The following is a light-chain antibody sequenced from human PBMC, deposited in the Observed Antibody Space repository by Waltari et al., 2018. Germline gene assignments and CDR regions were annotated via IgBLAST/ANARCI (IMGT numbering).Light chain of an antibody. CDR1: HDINNF. CDR3: QQFDNLPPLIT. V-gene: IGKV1-33*01. J-gene: IGKJ3*01. Sequence: RVTITCQASHDINNFLNWYQQKPGKAPKLLIYDASNLETGVPSRFSGSGSGTDFTFTISSLQPEDIATYYCQQFDNLPPLITFGPGTKVDIK. CDR2: DAS.